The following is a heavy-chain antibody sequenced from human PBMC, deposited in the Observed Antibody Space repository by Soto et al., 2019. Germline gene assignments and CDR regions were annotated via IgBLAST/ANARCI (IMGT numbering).Heavy chain of an antibody. CDR1: GGSISSYY. Sequence: SETLSLTCTVSGGSISSYYWSWIRQPPGKGLEWIGYIYYSGSTNYNPSLKSRVTISVDTSKNQFSLKLSSVTAADTAVYYCAGLRYDILTCYYYHYLMDVSGQGTTVTVS. V-gene: IGHV4-59*01. CDR3: AGLRYDILTCYYYHYLMDV. J-gene: IGHJ6*02. CDR2: IYYSGST. D-gene: IGHD3-9*01.